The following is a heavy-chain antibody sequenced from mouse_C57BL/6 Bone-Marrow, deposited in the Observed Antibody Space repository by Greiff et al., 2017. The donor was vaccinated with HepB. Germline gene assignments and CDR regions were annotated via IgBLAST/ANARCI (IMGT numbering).Heavy chain of an antibody. CDR3: ASGDYGPPYWYFDV. CDR1: GYAFSSSW. D-gene: IGHD1-1*02. Sequence: VKLVESGPELVKPGASVKISCKASGYAFSSSWMNWVKQRPGKGLEWIGRIYPGDGDTNYNGKFKGKATLTADKSSSTAYMQLSSLTSEDSAVYFCASGDYGPPYWYFDVWGTGTTVTVSS. V-gene: IGHV1-82*01. J-gene: IGHJ1*03. CDR2: IYPGDGDT.